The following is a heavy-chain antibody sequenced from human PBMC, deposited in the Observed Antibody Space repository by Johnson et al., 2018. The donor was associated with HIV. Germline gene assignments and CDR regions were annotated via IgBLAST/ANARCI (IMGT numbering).Heavy chain of an antibody. CDR1: GLTFSDYY. V-gene: IGHV3-11*01. J-gene: IGHJ3*02. Sequence: QVQLVESGGGLVKPGGSLIVSCEASGLTFSDYYMSWIRQAPGKGLEWVSYISSSGSSRYYADSVNGRFTITRDNVKNSLYMQMNSLRVEDTAVYFCARDYRGALDIWGQGTMVTVSS. CDR2: ISSSGSSR. CDR3: ARDYRGALDI. D-gene: IGHD4-11*01.